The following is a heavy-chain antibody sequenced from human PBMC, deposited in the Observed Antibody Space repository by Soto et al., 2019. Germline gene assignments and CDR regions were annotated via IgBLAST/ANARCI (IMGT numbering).Heavy chain of an antibody. D-gene: IGHD2-8*02. CDR1: GGSISSYY. CDR3: ARDTGGVDP. CDR2: IYYSGST. V-gene: IGHV4-59*01. J-gene: IGHJ5*02. Sequence: TLSLTCTVSGGSISSYYWSWIRQPPGKGLEWIGYIYYSGSTNYNPSLKSRVTISVDTSKNQFSLKLSSVTAADTAVYYCARDTGGVDPWGQGTLVTVSS.